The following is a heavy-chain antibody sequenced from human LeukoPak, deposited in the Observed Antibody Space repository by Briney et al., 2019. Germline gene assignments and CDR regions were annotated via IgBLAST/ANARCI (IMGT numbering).Heavy chain of an antibody. CDR3: ARDGMVRGRKSAFDI. D-gene: IGHD3-10*01. J-gene: IGHJ6*04. V-gene: IGHV1-2*02. CDR2: INPNSGGT. CDR1: RYTFTDYF. Sequence: RASVKVSCKASRYTFTDYFMHWVRQAPGQGLEWMGWINPNSGGTNFAQKFQGRVTMTRDTSISTAYMELSSLTSDDTAVYYCARDGMVRGRKSAFDIWGKGTTVTISS.